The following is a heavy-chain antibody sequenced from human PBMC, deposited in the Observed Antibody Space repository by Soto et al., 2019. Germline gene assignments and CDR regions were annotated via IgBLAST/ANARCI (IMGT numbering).Heavy chain of an antibody. V-gene: IGHV1-2*02. J-gene: IGHJ6*02. CDR3: ARADHSSSSTPFYSYYYGMDV. CDR1: GYPFTAYY. CDR2: INPDSGDT. D-gene: IGHD6-6*01. Sequence: XSVKVSCTASGYPFTAYYIDWMRQAPGQGLEWMGWINPDSGDTKYPQTFQGRVTMTRDTSISTAYMELSRLRSDDTAVYYCARADHSSSSTPFYSYYYGMDVWGQGTTVTVSS.